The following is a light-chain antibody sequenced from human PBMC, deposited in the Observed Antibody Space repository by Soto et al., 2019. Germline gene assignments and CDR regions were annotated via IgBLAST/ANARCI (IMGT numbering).Light chain of an antibody. CDR3: QQRSNWPLT. J-gene: IGKJ4*01. V-gene: IGKV3-11*01. CDR2: DSP. CDR1: QTVSSF. Sequence: VLTQSPATLSLSPGERATLSCRASQTVSSFLAWYQQKPGQAPRLLIHDSPDRATGIPARFSGSGSGTDFTLTISSLEPEDVAVYYCQQRSNWPLTFGGGTRVEI.